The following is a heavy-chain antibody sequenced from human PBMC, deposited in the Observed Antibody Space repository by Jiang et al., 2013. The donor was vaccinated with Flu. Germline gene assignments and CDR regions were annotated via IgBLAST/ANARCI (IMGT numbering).Heavy chain of an antibody. J-gene: IGHJ3*02. CDR3: ARGGPPYSWELHDAFDI. D-gene: IGHD1-26*01. CDR1: GDSVSSNSAA. CDR2: TYYRSKWYN. V-gene: IGHV6-1*01. Sequence: TSQTLSLTCAISGDSVSSNSAAWNWIRQSPSRGLEWLGRTYYRSKWYNDYAVSVKSRITINPDTSKNQFSLQLNSVTPEDTAVYYCARGGPPYSWELHDAFDIWGQGTMVTVSS.